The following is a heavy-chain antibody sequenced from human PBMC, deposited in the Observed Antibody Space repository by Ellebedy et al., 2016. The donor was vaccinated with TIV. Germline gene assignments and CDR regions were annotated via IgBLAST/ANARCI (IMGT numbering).Heavy chain of an antibody. V-gene: IGHV4-34*01. J-gene: IGHJ4*02. CDR1: GGSFSGYY. CDR3: ARGLARDY. CDR2: ITPSGST. Sequence: MPSETLSLTCAVSGGSFSGYYWSRIRKPPGKGLEWIGEITPSGSTNYHPSLKSRVTISVDTSKNQFSLNLSSVTAADTVVYYCARGLARDYWGQGTLVTVSS.